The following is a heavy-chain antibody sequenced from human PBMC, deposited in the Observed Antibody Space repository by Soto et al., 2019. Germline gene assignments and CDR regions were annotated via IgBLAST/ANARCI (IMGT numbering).Heavy chain of an antibody. V-gene: IGHV3-48*02. CDR2: LSASGTNT. D-gene: IGHD3-22*01. CDR3: ARYYYDSSGYDGMDV. J-gene: IGHJ6*02. Sequence: LRLSCAAFGFKLSSSSMNWVRQAPGRGLEWAAYLSASGTNTLSVVSVKGRFTVSSDTAKNSLYLQMSGLRDEDMALYYCARYYYDSSGYDGMDVWGQGTTVTVSS. CDR1: GFKLSSSS.